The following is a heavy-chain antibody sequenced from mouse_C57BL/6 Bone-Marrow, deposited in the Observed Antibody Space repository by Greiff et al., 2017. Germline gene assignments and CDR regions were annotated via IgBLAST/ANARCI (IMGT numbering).Heavy chain of an antibody. CDR3: ARQLRLRDYFDY. D-gene: IGHD3-2*02. V-gene: IGHV5-6*01. CDR2: ISSGGSYT. CDR1: GFTFSSYG. Sequence: EVQVVESGGDLVKPGGSLKLSCAASGFTFSSYGMSWVRQTPDKRLEWVATISSGGSYTYYPDSVKGRFTISRDNAKNTLYLQMSSLKSEDTAMXYCARQLRLRDYFDYWGQGTTLTVSS. J-gene: IGHJ2*01.